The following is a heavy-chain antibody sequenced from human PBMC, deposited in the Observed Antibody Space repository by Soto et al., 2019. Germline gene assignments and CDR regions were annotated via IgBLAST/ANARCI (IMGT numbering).Heavy chain of an antibody. CDR2: ISGSSGST. CDR1: GFTFSNYA. CDR3: AKRPLSLYYFDY. Sequence: EVQLLDSGGGLVQPGGSLRLSCVASGFTFSNYAMGWVRQAPGKGLEWVSTISGSSGSTNYAASVKGRFTISRDNSKNTVFLQMNSLRAEDTAVYYCAKRPLSLYYFDYWGQGTLVTVSS. J-gene: IGHJ4*02. V-gene: IGHV3-23*01.